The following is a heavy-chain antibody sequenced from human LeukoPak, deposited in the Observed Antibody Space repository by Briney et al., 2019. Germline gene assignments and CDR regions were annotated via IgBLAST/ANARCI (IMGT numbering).Heavy chain of an antibody. CDR3: ARHCCSGPAKRVFGI. V-gene: IGHV4-39*01. J-gene: IGHJ3*02. CDR2: ISYSGNT. Sequence: SETLSLTCTVSGGSIISSDYHWGWVRQPPGKGLEWIGTISYSGNTDYNPSLRSRVTISVDTSNNQFSLRLGSVTAADTAVYHCARHCCSGPAKRVFGIWGQGTMVTVSS. D-gene: IGHD2-15*01. CDR1: GGSIISSDYH.